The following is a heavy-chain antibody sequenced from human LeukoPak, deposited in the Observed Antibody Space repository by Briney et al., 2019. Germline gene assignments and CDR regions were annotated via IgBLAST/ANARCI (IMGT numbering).Heavy chain of an antibody. CDR1: GGTFSTSA. Sequence: SVQVSCKTSGGTFSTSAITWVRQAPGQGLEWMGRIIPVLNITTYAQRFQGRVTITADTSTSTVYMELSSLRSEGTAVYYCARDQGLTAPPPYGLDVWGQGTTVIVSS. D-gene: IGHD5-18*01. CDR2: IIPVLNIT. V-gene: IGHV1-69*04. J-gene: IGHJ6*02. CDR3: ARDQGLTAPPPYGLDV.